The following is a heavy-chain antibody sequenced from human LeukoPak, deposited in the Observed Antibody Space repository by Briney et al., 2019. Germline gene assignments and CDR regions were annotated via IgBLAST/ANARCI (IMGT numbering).Heavy chain of an antibody. CDR1: GYTFTSYY. D-gene: IGHD6-13*01. V-gene: IGHV1-46*01. CDR2: INPSGGST. J-gene: IGHJ6*03. Sequence: GASVKVSCKASGYTFTSYYMHWVRQAPGQGLEWMGIINPSGGSTSYAQKFQGRVTMTRDMSTSTVYMELSSLRSEDTAVYYCARGSWAYYYYYYMDVWGKGTTVTVSS. CDR3: ARGSWAYYYYYYMDV.